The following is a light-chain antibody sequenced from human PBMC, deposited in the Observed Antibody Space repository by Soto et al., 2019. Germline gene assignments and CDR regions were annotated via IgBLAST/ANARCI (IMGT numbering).Light chain of an antibody. CDR1: SSDVGGYKF. J-gene: IGLJ1*01. Sequence: QSALTQPASVSGSPVQSITISCTGTSSDVGGYKFVSRYQQHPGRAPKLMIYEVSNRPSGVSSRFSGSKSGNTASLTISGLQAEDEADYYCGSYTGSIYVFGPGTKVTVL. CDR2: EVS. V-gene: IGLV2-14*01. CDR3: GSYTGSIYV.